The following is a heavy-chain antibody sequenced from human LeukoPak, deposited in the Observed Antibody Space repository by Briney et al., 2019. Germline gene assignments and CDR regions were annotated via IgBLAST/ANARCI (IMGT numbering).Heavy chain of an antibody. CDR2: IKQDGSEK. J-gene: IGHJ3*02. D-gene: IGHD3-22*01. V-gene: IGHV3-7*03. CDR3: ASLGDSSGRTDAFDI. Sequence: PGGSLRLACAAAGFTFSSYWKRRVRQAPGEGQEWVSNIKQDGSEKHYMGSVSGRFTISRDNAENSLYLQRSSLRGEDTAAYYFASLGDSSGRTDAFDIWGQGTMVTVSS. CDR1: GFTFSSYW.